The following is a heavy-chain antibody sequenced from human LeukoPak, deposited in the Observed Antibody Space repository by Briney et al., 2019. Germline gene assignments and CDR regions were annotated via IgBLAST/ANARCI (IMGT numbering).Heavy chain of an antibody. CDR1: GYTFTGYY. V-gene: IGHV1-2*02. J-gene: IGHJ4*02. Sequence: ASVKVSCKASGYTFTGYYMHWVRQAPGQGLEWMGWINPNSGGTNYAQKFQGRVTMTRDTSISTAYMELSRLRSDDTAVYYCARVEGRVGYCSSTSCQIFDYWGQGTLVTVSS. D-gene: IGHD2-2*01. CDR3: ARVEGRVGYCSSTSCQIFDY. CDR2: INPNSGGT.